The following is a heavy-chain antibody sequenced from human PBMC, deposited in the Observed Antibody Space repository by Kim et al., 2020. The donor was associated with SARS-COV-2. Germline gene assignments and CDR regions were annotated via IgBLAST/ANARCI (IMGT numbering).Heavy chain of an antibody. CDR2: KKGDGSEA. J-gene: IGHJ4*02. D-gene: IGHD3-10*02. Sequence: GGSLRLSCVVSGFSLGNDWMSWVRQAPGKGLEWVAMKKGDGSEAYYVDSVKGRFTMSRDNAKNSLYLQMSSLRTEDTAIYYCAALATAHVPGGIWGQGTLVSVST. V-gene: IGHV3-7*01. CDR1: GFSLGNDW. CDR3: AALATAHVPGGI.